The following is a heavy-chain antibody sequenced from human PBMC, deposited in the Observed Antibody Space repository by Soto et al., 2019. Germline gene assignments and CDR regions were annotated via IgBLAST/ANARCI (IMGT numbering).Heavy chain of an antibody. D-gene: IGHD2-2*01. CDR2: ISSSSSYI. CDR1: GFTFSSYS. Sequence: PGGSLRLSCAASGFTFSSYSMNWVRQAPGKGLEWVSSISSSSSYIYYADSVKGRFTISRDNAKNSLYLQMNSLRAEDTAVYYCARDDLIVPAAMIDYWGQGTLVTVSS. J-gene: IGHJ4*02. V-gene: IGHV3-21*01. CDR3: ARDDLIVPAAMIDY.